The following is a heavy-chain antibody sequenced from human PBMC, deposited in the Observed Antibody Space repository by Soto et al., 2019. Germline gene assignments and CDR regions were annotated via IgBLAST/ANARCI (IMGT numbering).Heavy chain of an antibody. CDR2: IYYSGST. CDR3: AGAEGFIAVAGTYHFDY. J-gene: IGHJ4*02. V-gene: IGHV4-31*03. CDR1: GGSISSGGYY. D-gene: IGHD6-19*01. Sequence: QVQLQESGPGLVEPSQTLSLTCTVSGGSISSGGYYWSWIRQHPGKGLEWIGYIYYSGSTYYNPSLKSRVTIAVDTSKNQFSLKLSSVTAADTAVYYCAGAEGFIAVAGTYHFDYWVQGTLVTVSS.